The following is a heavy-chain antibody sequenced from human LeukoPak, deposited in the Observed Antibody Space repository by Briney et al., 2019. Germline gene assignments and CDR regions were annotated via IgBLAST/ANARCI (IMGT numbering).Heavy chain of an antibody. Sequence: GGSLRLSCAASGFTFRSYEMNWVRQAPGKGLDWVSYISSSGTTVYYADSVRGRFTVSRDNGKDSLYLEMNSLRSDDTAVYYCARGYSYGSDYYYGMDVWGQGTTVTVSS. CDR1: GFTFRSYE. V-gene: IGHV3-48*03. J-gene: IGHJ6*02. CDR2: ISSSGTTV. D-gene: IGHD5-18*01. CDR3: ARGYSYGSDYYYGMDV.